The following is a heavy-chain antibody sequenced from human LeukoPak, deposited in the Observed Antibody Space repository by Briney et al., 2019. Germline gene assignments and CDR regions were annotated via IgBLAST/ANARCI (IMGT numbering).Heavy chain of an antibody. V-gene: IGHV5-51*01. CDR3: ARKRDSSSWVDY. D-gene: IGHD6-13*01. Sequence: GESLKISCKASGYSFTSHWIGWVRQMPGKGLEWMGIIYPGDFDTRYSPSFQGRVTISADKSITTAYLQWSSLKASDTAMYFCARKRDSSSWVDYWGQGTLVTVSS. J-gene: IGHJ4*02. CDR2: IYPGDFDT. CDR1: GYSFTSHW.